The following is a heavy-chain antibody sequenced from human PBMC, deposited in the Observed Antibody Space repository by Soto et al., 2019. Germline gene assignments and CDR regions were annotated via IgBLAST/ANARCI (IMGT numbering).Heavy chain of an antibody. CDR3: ARENYVWGSETRYYFDY. CDR1: GGSISSYY. J-gene: IGHJ4*02. CDR2: IYTSGST. V-gene: IGHV4-4*07. D-gene: IGHD3-16*01. Sequence: SETLARTCTVPGGSISSYYWIWIRHPSGKGLEWSGRIYTSGSTNYNPSLKSRVTMSVDTSKNQFSLKLSSVTAADTAVYYCARENYVWGSETRYYFDYWGQGTLVTVSS.